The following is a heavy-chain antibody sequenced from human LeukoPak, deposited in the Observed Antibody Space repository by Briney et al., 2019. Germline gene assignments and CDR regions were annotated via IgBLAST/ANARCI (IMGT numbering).Heavy chain of an antibody. J-gene: IGHJ5*02. CDR2: IYCSGST. D-gene: IGHD1-14*01. V-gene: IGHV4-31*03. CDR1: GGSISSGGYY. CDR3: AREARKSYNWFDP. Sequence: SETLSLTCTVSGGSISSGGYYWSWIRQHPGKGLEWIGYIYCSGSTYYNPSLKSRVTISVDTSKNQFSLKLSSVTAADTAVYYCAREARKSYNWFDPWGQGTLVTVSS.